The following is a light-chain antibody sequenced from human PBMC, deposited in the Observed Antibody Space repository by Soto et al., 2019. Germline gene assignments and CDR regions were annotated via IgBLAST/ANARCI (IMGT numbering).Light chain of an antibody. CDR1: QSINSW. V-gene: IGKV1-5*01. CDR3: QQYNTYSWT. Sequence: DIQMTQSPSTLSASVGDRVTITCRASQSINSWLNWYQQKPGKAPKLLIYDASSLESGVPSRFSGSGSGTEFTLTISSLQPDDFATYYCQQYNTYSWTFGQGTKVDIK. J-gene: IGKJ1*01. CDR2: DAS.